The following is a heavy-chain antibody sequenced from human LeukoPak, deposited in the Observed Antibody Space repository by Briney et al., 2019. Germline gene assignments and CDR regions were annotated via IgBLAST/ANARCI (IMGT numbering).Heavy chain of an antibody. Sequence: PSQTLSLTCTVSGDSISSGDYYWSWIRQPAGKGLEWIGRISSSGSTNYNPSLKSRVTISVDTSKNQFSLKLSSVTAADTAVYYCARVQEDAFDIWGQGTMVTVSS. V-gene: IGHV4-61*02. CDR3: ARVQEDAFDI. CDR2: ISSSGST. CDR1: GDSISSGDYY. J-gene: IGHJ3*02.